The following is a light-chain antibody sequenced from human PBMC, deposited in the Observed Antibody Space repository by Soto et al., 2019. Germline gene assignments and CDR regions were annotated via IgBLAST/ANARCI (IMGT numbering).Light chain of an antibody. J-gene: IGKJ1*01. V-gene: IGKV3-20*01. Sequence: EIVLTQSPGSLSLSPGERATLSCRASQSVDSSFFAWYQQKPGQAPRLLIYGASNRATGIPDRFSGRGSGTDFTLTITGLEPEDFAVYCCQQYVSSVTFGQGTKVKIK. CDR2: GAS. CDR1: QSVDSSF. CDR3: QQYVSSVT.